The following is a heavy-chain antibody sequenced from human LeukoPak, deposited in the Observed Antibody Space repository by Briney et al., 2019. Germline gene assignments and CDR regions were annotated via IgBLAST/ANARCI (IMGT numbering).Heavy chain of an antibody. D-gene: IGHD3-22*01. J-gene: IGHJ4*02. V-gene: IGHV3-33*01. Sequence: GRSLRLSCAASGLTFSSHGMLWVRQAPGKGLEWVALIWYDGSNKYYADSVKGRFTISRDNSKNMLYLQMNSLRAEDTAVYYCARLKVSYFDCWGQGTLVTVSS. CDR3: ARLKVSYFDC. CDR1: GLTFSSHG. CDR2: IWYDGSNK.